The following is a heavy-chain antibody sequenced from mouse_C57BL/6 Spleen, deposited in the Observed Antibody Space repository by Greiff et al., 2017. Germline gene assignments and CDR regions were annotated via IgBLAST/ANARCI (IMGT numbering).Heavy chain of an antibody. CDR3: ARRAYYGSSGFDY. J-gene: IGHJ2*01. Sequence: VQLQQSGPELVKPGASVKIPCKASGYTFTDYNMDWVKQSHGKSLEWIGDINPNNGGTIYNQKFKGKATLTVDKSSSTAYMELRSLTSEDTAVYYCARRAYYGSSGFDYWGQGTTLTVSS. CDR2: INPNNGGT. V-gene: IGHV1-18*01. CDR1: GYTFTDYN. D-gene: IGHD1-1*01.